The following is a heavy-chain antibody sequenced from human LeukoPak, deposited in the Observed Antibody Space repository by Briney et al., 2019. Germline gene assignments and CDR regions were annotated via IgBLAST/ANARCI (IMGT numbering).Heavy chain of an antibody. D-gene: IGHD6-13*01. CDR2: IRGSGGST. CDR1: GFTFSSYA. Sequence: GGSLRLSCAASGFTFSSYAMSWVRQTPGKGLEWVSAIRGSGGSTYYADSVKGRFTISRDNSKNTLYLQMNSLRAEDTAVYYCAKSPWGSSWYGGEYFQHWGQGTLVTVSS. V-gene: IGHV3-23*01. J-gene: IGHJ1*01. CDR3: AKSPWGSSWYGGEYFQH.